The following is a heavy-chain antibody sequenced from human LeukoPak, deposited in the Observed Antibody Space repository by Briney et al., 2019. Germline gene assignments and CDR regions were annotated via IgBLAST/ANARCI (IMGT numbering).Heavy chain of an antibody. CDR2: IYYSGST. Sequence: SETLSLTCTVSDGSISSYYWSWIRQPPGKGLEWIGYIYYSGSTNYNPSLKSRVTILVDTSKNQFSLKLSSVTAADTAVYYCARGWVPLYYFDYWGQGTLVTVSS. CDR3: ARGWVPLYYFDY. D-gene: IGHD1-1*01. V-gene: IGHV4-59*01. J-gene: IGHJ4*02. CDR1: DGSISSYY.